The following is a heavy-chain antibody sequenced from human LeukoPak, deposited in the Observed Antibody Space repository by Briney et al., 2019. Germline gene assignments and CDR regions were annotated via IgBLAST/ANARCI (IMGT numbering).Heavy chain of an antibody. CDR2: IIPIFGTA. D-gene: IGHD6-6*01. CDR3: ARDYSSYAFDI. J-gene: IGHJ3*02. Sequence: ASVKVSCKASGYTFTSYGISWVRQAPGQGLEWIGGIIPIFGTANYAQKFQGRVTITADESTSTAYMELSSLRSEDTAVYYCARDYSSYAFDIWGQGTMVTVSS. CDR1: GYTFTSYG. V-gene: IGHV1-69*13.